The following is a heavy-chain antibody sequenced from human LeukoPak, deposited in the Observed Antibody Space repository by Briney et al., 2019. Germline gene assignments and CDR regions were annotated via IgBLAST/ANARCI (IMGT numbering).Heavy chain of an antibody. CDR1: GFTFSSYE. Sequence: GGSLRLSCAASGFTFSSYEMNWVRQAPGKGLEWVSYISSSGSTIYYADSVKGRFTISRDNAKNSLYLQMNSLRAEYTAVYYYARGYSYGKNWGQGTLVTVSS. J-gene: IGHJ4*02. D-gene: IGHD5-18*01. V-gene: IGHV3-48*03. CDR2: ISSSGSTI. CDR3: ARGYSYGKN.